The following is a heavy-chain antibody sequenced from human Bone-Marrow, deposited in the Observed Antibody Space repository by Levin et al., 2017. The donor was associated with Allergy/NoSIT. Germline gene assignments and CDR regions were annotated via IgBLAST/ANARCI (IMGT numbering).Heavy chain of an antibody. CDR3: AKYYDILTGYHYFDY. D-gene: IGHD3-9*01. CDR2: IKQDGSEK. Sequence: PPASVKVSCAASGFTFSSYWMSWVRQAPGKGLEWVANIKQDGSEKYYVDSVKGRFTISRDNAKNSLYLQMNSLRAEDTAVYYCAKYYDILTGYHYFDYWGQGTLVTVSS. CDR1: GFTFSSYW. V-gene: IGHV3-7*01. J-gene: IGHJ4*02.